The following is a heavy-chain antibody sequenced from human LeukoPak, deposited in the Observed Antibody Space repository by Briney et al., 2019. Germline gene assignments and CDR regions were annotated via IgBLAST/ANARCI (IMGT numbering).Heavy chain of an antibody. D-gene: IGHD1-26*01. Sequence: ASLKVSCKTSGYTFTDYHMHWVRQAPGQGLEWMGWIDPKSGGTKYAQRFQGRAIMTRDTSISTAYMELSSLRSDDTAVYYCARDDSGSDYNAFDMWGQGTKVTVSS. CDR1: GYTFTDYH. V-gene: IGHV1-2*02. J-gene: IGHJ3*02. CDR2: IDPKSGGT. CDR3: ARDDSGSDYNAFDM.